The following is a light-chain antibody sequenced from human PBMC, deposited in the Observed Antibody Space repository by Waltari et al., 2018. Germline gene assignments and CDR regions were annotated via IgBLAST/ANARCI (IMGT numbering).Light chain of an antibody. Sequence: DVQVTQSPSSLSASFGDSVTITCRTSQDNDRYLIWYQQKPGNAPKPLIYASSYLQSGVPSRFSGSGSGTDFSLTISSLQPEDFAVYYCQQNYRTPTFGGGTKVEVK. CDR2: ASS. CDR3: QQNYRTPT. J-gene: IGKJ4*01. V-gene: IGKV1-39*01. CDR1: QDNDRY.